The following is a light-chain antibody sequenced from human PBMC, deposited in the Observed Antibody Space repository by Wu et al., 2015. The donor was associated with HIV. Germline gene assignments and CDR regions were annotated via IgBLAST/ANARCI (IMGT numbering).Light chain of an antibody. CDR1: QDIATY. J-gene: IGKJ5*01. V-gene: IGKV1-9*01. CDR3: QQLNSYPLT. CDR2: DAS. Sequence: IQLTQSPSSLSASIGDSVTITCRASQDIATYLAWYQQIPGKAPRVLIYDASTLQTGVSSRFSGSGSGAEFTLSISGLQREDFAVYYCQQLNSYPLTFGHGTRLEIK.